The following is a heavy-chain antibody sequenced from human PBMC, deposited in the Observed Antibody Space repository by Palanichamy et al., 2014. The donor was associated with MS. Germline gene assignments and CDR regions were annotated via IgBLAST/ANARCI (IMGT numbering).Heavy chain of an antibody. J-gene: IGHJ3*02. CDR1: GFSFSGYW. CDR3: ARPAIAGGAFDI. Sequence: EMQLVESGGGLVQPGKSLRLSCAASGFSFSGYWMSWVRQTPGKGLEWVANINQDETQKYYVDSVKGRFTISRDNAKNSLYLQMNSLRAEDTAVYYCARPAIAGGAFDIWGQGTMVTVSS. D-gene: IGHD6-13*01. CDR2: INQDETQK. V-gene: IGHV3-7*01.